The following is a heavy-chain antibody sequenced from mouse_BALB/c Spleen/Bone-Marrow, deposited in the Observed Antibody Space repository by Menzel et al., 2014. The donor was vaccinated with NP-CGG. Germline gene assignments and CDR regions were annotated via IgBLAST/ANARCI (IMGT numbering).Heavy chain of an antibody. J-gene: IGHJ2*01. CDR3: ARRFTTVVTTGDY. CDR1: GYTFTSYW. D-gene: IGHD1-1*02. V-gene: IGHV1-7*01. Sequence: VQLQESGAELAKPGASVKMSCKASGYTFTSYWMHWVKQRPGQGLEWIGYINPNTGYPEYNQKFKDKAALTPDKSSSTAYMQLSSLTSEDSAVYYCARRFTTVVTTGDYWGQGTTLTVSS. CDR2: INPNTGYP.